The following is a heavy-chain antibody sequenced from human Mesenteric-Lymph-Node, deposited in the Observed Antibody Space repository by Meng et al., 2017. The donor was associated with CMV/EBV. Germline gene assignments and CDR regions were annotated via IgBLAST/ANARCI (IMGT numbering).Heavy chain of an antibody. CDR1: YTFTSYD. J-gene: IGHJ2*01. CDR3: ARVYCSSTSCYDWYFDL. V-gene: IGHV1-8*01. Sequence: YTFTSYDITWVRQATGQGLEWMGWMNPNSGNTGYAQKFQGRVTMTRNTSISTAYMELSSLRSEDTAAYYCARVYCSSTSCYDWYFDLWGRGTLVTVSS. D-gene: IGHD2-2*01. CDR2: MNPNSGNT.